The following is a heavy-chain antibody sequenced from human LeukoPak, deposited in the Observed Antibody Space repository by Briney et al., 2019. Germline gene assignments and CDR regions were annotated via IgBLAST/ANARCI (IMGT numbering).Heavy chain of an antibody. Sequence: GGSLRLSCAASGFTFSSYGMHWVRQAPGKGLEWAAVISYDGSNKYYADSVKGRFTISRDNSKNTLYLQMNSLRAEDTAVYYCAKVGGGVAGHFDYWGQGTLVTVSS. CDR1: GFTFSSYG. CDR2: ISYDGSNK. V-gene: IGHV3-30*18. D-gene: IGHD6-19*01. J-gene: IGHJ4*02. CDR3: AKVGGGVAGHFDY.